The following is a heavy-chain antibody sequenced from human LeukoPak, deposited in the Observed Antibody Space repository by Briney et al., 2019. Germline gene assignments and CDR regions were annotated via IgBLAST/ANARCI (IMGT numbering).Heavy chain of an antibody. Sequence: ASVKVSCKASGYTFTGYYMHWVRQAPGQGLEWMGCINPNSGGTSYAQKFQGRVTMTRDTSISTAYMELSRLRSDDTAVYYCARMLVVVPAASGVKAFDIWGQGTMVTVSS. J-gene: IGHJ3*02. CDR2: INPNSGGT. D-gene: IGHD2-2*01. V-gene: IGHV1-2*02. CDR3: ARMLVVVPAASGVKAFDI. CDR1: GYTFTGYY.